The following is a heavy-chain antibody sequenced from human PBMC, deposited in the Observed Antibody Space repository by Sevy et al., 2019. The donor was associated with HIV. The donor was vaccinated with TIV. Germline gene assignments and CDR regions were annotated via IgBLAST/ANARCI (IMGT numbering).Heavy chain of an antibody. CDR1: GGTFSSYA. V-gene: IGHV1-69*13. CDR3: ARVRDGYDLLLNFDY. Sequence: ASVKVSCKASGGTFSSYAISWVRQAPGHGLEWMGGIIPIFGTANYAQKFQGRVTITADESTGTAYMELSSLRSEDTAVYYCARVRDGYDLLLNFDYWGQGTLVTVSS. J-gene: IGHJ4*02. CDR2: IIPIFGTA. D-gene: IGHD5-12*01.